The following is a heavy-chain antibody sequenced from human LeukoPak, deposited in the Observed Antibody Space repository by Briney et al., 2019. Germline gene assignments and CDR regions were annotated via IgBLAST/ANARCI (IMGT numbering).Heavy chain of an antibody. Sequence: SETLSLTCTVSGGSISSYYWSWIRQPPGKGLESIGYIYYSGSTNYNPSLKSRVTISVDTSKNQFSLKLSSVTAADTAVYYCARHYGTLWYYYYMDVWGKGTTVTVSS. V-gene: IGHV4-59*01. CDR2: IYYSGST. CDR1: GGSISSYY. D-gene: IGHD3-10*01. J-gene: IGHJ6*03. CDR3: ARHYGTLWYYYYMDV.